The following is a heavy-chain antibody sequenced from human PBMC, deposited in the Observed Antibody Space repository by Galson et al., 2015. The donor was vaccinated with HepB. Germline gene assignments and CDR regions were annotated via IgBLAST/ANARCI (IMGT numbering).Heavy chain of an antibody. V-gene: IGHV3-21*01. CDR2: ISSDSSDI. J-gene: IGHJ4*02. CDR1: AFAFRPYT. D-gene: IGHD3-22*01. CDR3: ARGADYYDNSGYPHSYYYFDF. Sequence: SLRLSCAVSAFAFRPYTVNWVRQAPGRRLEWVSPISSDSSDIYYADSVMGRFTISRDNARNSLYLQMDSLRAEDTAVYYCARGADYYDNSGYPHSYYYFDFWGQGTLVTVSS.